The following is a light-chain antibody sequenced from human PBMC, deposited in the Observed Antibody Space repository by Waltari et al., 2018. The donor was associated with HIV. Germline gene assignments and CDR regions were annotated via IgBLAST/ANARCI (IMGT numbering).Light chain of an antibody. CDR2: KTN. CDR3: AAWDDSLNGPL. Sequence: QSVLTQPPSASGTPGQRVTISCSGSSSNVGRNSVSWYRQFPGTAPKLLIYKTNQRPSGVPDRFSGSKSGTSASLAISGLQSDDESVYYCAAWDDSLNGPLFGGRTQLTVL. CDR1: SSNVGRNS. J-gene: IGLJ2*01. V-gene: IGLV1-44*01.